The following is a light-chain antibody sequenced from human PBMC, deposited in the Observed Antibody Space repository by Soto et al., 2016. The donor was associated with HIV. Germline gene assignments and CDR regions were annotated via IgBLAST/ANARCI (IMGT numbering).Light chain of an antibody. CDR1: QDISNS. Sequence: DIQMTQSPSSLSASVGDRVTITCQASQDISNSLNWFQHKPGKAPKLLIHDASKLEAGVPSRFSGSGSGTHFTFTISSLQPEDFATYFCQQYKNYPLTFGGGTKVEIK. CDR2: DAS. J-gene: IGKJ4*01. V-gene: IGKV1-33*01. CDR3: QQYKNYPLT.